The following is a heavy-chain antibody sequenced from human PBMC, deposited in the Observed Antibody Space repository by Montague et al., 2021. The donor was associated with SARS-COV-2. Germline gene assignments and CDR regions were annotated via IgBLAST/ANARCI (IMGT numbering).Heavy chain of an antibody. Sequence: SLRLSCAASGFIFKDYWMHWVRQVPGKGLVWVSRINGVESATTYADFVKGRFTISRDNAENTLYLQMDSLRAEDTAVYYCARDFAHRGDWGQGTPVTVSS. V-gene: IGHV3-74*01. CDR2: INGVESAT. J-gene: IGHJ4*02. CDR1: GFIFKDYW. D-gene: IGHD3-10*01. CDR3: ARDFAHRGD.